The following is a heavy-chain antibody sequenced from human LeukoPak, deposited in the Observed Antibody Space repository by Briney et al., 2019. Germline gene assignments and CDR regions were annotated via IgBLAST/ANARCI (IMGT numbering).Heavy chain of an antibody. CDR2: IWYDGSNK. V-gene: IGHV3-33*06. CDR1: GFTFSSYG. Sequence: GRSLRLSCAASGFTFSSYGMHWVRQAPGKGLEWVAVIWYDGSNKYYADSVKGRFTISRDNSKNTLYLQMNSLRAEDTAVYYCAKDRGYYDSSGYFVASYADYWGQGTLVTVSS. J-gene: IGHJ4*02. D-gene: IGHD3-22*01. CDR3: AKDRGYYDSSGYFVASYADY.